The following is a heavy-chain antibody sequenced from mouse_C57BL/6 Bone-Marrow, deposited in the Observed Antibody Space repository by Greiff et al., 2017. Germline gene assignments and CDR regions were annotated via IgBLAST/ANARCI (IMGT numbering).Heavy chain of an antibody. J-gene: IGHJ1*03. CDR1: GYTFTSYW. Sequence: QVQLQQPGAELVKPGASVKLSCKASGYTFTSYWMHWVKQRPGQGLEWIGMIHPNSGSTNYNEKFKSKATLTVDKSSSTAYMQLSSLTSEDSAVYYCAREMITTSDWYFDVWGTGTTVTVSS. D-gene: IGHD2-4*01. CDR3: AREMITTSDWYFDV. V-gene: IGHV1-64*01. CDR2: IHPNSGST.